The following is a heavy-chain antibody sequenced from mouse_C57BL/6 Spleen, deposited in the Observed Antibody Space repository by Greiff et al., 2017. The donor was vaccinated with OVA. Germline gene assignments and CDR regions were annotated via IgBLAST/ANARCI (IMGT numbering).Heavy chain of an antibody. CDR1: GYTFTSYW. V-gene: IGHV1-59*01. D-gene: IGHD1-1*01. J-gene: IGHJ2*01. CDR2: IDPSDSYT. Sequence: VQLQQSGAELVRPGTSVKLSCKASGYTFTSYWMHWVKQRPGQGLEWIGVIDPSDSYTNYNQKFKGKATLTVDTSSSTAYMQLSSLTSEDSAVYYCARSYYYGSSYLYYFDYWGQGTTLTVSS. CDR3: ARSYYYGSSYLYYFDY.